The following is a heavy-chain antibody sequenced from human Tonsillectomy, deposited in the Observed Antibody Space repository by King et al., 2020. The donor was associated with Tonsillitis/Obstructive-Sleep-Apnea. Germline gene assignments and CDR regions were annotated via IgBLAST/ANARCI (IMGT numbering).Heavy chain of an antibody. J-gene: IGHJ4*02. V-gene: IGHV3-48*03. CDR2: INNGGKT. Sequence: VQLVESGGGLVQPGGSLRLSCAASEFSFTNYEMSWVRQAPGKGLEWVSYINNGGKTYYADSVKGRFTISRDNAKNSLFLQMSSLRAEDTAVYYCVREGVSGWWTYYFDSGGPGTLVTVSS. D-gene: IGHD6-19*01. CDR1: EFSFTNYE. CDR3: VREGVSGWWTYYFDS.